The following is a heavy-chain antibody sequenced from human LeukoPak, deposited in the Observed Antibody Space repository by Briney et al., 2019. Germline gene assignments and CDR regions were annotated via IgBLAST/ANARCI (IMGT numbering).Heavy chain of an antibody. CDR2: ISSSTYYI. CDR3: VRIRAAAAEGAFDI. J-gene: IGHJ3*02. CDR1: GFTFRTYA. V-gene: IGHV3-21*01. D-gene: IGHD6-25*01. Sequence: PGGSLRLSCAASGFTFRTYAMNWVRQAPGKGLEWVSSISSSTYYIYYADSVKGRFTLSRDNAKNSPYLQMNSLRADDSAVYYCVRIRAAAAEGAFDIWGQGTMVTVSS.